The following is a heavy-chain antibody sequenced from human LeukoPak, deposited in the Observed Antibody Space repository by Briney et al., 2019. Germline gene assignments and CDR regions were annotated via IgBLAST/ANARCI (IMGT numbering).Heavy chain of an antibody. J-gene: IGHJ4*02. Sequence: GGSLRLSCAASGFTFTTYAMTWVRQAPGKGLEWVSGISGGGGTTFYADSVKGRFTISRDNSKNTLYLEMNSLRAEDTAVYYCARLAVASNCDYWGQRTLVTVSS. V-gene: IGHV3-23*01. D-gene: IGHD6-19*01. CDR1: GFTFTTYA. CDR2: ISGGGGTT. CDR3: ARLAVASNCDY.